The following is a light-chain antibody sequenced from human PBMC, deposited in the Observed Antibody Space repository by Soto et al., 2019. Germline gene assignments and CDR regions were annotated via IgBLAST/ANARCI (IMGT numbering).Light chain of an antibody. CDR3: QKSDHLPL. V-gene: IGKV1-33*01. CDR1: QDIGNS. J-gene: IGKJ3*01. Sequence: DIQMTQSPPSLSASVGDRVTITCQASQDIGNSLNWFQHKPEKAPNLVIYDAYNLEIGVPSRFSGSGSGTDFTFTITSLRPEDIATYYCQKSDHLPLFGPGTKVESK. CDR2: DAY.